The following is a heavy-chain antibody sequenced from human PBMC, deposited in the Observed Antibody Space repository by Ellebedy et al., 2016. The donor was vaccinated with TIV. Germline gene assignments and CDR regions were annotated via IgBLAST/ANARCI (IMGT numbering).Heavy chain of an antibody. V-gene: IGHV5-51*01. Sequence: ASVKVSCKGSGYIFTNYWNGWVRQMPGKGLEWMGIIYPGDSDTRYSPSFQGQVTISADKSINTAYLQWSSLRASDTAMYYCARHENLYDAFDIWGQGTIVAVSS. D-gene: IGHD1-14*01. CDR1: GYIFTNYW. CDR2: IYPGDSDT. CDR3: ARHENLYDAFDI. J-gene: IGHJ3*02.